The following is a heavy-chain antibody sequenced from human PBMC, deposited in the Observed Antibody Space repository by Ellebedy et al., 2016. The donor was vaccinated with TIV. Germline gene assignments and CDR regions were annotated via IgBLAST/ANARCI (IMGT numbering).Heavy chain of an antibody. CDR3: ARYRSGIVVVPAHYGMDV. CDR1: GGSITSQTSY. CDR2: IYYGGT. Sequence: SETLSLXCTVSGGSITSQTSYWGCIRQPPGKGLEWIGTIYYGGTYYNPSLKSRVTISVDSSKNQFSLKLSSVTAADTAVYYCARYRSGIVVVPAHYGMDVWGQGTTVTVSS. V-gene: IGHV4-39*01. D-gene: IGHD2-2*01. J-gene: IGHJ6*02.